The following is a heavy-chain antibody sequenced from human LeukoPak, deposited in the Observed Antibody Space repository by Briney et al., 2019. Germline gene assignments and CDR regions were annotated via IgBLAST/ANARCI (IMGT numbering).Heavy chain of an antibody. V-gene: IGHV1-18*01. J-gene: IGHJ6*03. CDR2: ISAYNGNT. CDR3: ARGLVVVPAAIYYYYYYMDV. D-gene: IGHD2-2*02. CDR1: GYTFTSYG. Sequence: ASVTVSFKASGYTFTSYGISWVRQAPGQGLEWMGWISAYNGNTNYAQKLQGRVTMTTDTSTNTAYMELSSLRSEDTAVYYCARGLVVVPAAIYYYYYYMDVWGKGTTVTVSS.